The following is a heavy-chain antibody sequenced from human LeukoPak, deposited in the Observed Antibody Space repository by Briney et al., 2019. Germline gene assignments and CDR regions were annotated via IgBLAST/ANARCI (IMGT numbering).Heavy chain of an antibody. D-gene: IGHD3-10*01. Sequence: SETLSLTCTVSGGSISSYYWSWIRQPPGKGLEWIGYIYYSGSTNYNPSLKSRVTISVDTSKNQFSLKLSSVTAADTAVYYCARGFGELLPFDYWGQGTLVTVSS. J-gene: IGHJ4*02. CDR1: GGSISSYY. CDR2: IYYSGST. V-gene: IGHV4-59*01. CDR3: ARGFGELLPFDY.